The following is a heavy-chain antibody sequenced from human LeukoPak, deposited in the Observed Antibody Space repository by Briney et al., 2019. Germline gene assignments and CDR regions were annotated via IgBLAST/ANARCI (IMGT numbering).Heavy chain of an antibody. CDR3: ARDAGYSGYDEGYFDY. V-gene: IGHV1-18*04. D-gene: IGHD5-12*01. J-gene: IGHJ4*02. CDR1: GYTFTSYG. CDR2: ISAYNGNT. Sequence: ASVKVSCKASGYTFTSYGISWVRQAPGQGLEWMGWISAYNGNTNYAQKLQGRVTTTTDTSTSTAYMELRSLRSDDTAVYYCARDAGYSGYDEGYFDYWGQGTLVTVSS.